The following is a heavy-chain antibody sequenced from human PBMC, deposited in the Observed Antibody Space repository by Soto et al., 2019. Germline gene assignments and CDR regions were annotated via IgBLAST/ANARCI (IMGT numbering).Heavy chain of an antibody. V-gene: IGHV1-2*04. CDR3: ARDRSGVGINWFDP. CDR1: GYTFTGYY. CDR2: INPNSGGT. Sequence: QVQLVQSGAEVKKPGASVKVSCKASGYTFTGYYMHWVRQAPGQGLEWMRWINPNSGGTNYAQKFQGWVTMTRDTSISTAYMELSRLRSDDTAVYYCARDRSGVGINWFDPWGQGTLVTVSS. D-gene: IGHD1-26*01. J-gene: IGHJ5*02.